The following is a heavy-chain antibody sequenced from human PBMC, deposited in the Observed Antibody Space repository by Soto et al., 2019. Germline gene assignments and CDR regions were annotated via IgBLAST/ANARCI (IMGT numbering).Heavy chain of an antibody. Sequence: QVQLQESGPGLVKPSQTLSLPCAVSGVSITAGGYSWTWIRQSPGKALEWMGHIYQSGSTYYKPSLKGRITISVDMSKNDFSLEVTSVTPADTAVYFCARGDYNDYFDFWGQGALVTVSS. CDR3: ARGDYNDYFDF. V-gene: IGHV4-30-2*06. CDR1: GVSITAGGYS. CDR2: IYQSGST. J-gene: IGHJ4*02. D-gene: IGHD4-4*01.